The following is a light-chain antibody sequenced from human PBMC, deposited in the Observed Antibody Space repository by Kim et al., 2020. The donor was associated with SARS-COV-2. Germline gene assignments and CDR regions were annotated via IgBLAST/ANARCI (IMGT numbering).Light chain of an antibody. CDR1: QSVSSSY. Sequence: LSTGERATRSCRASQSVSSSYVAWYQQKPGQAPRLLIYGASSRATGIPDRFSGSGYGTDFTLTISRLEPEDFAVYYCQQYGSPPGTFGQGTKLEI. CDR3: QQYGSPPGT. V-gene: IGKV3-20*01. CDR2: GAS. J-gene: IGKJ2*01.